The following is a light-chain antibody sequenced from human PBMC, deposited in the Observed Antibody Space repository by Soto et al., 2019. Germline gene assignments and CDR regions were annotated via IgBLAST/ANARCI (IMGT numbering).Light chain of an antibody. V-gene: IGLV1-40*01. CDR3: QSYDSSLSAYV. CDR2: DNI. Sequence: QSVLTQPPSISGAPWQRVTISCTVSSSNIEFGYDVHWYQQLPGSAPELLIFDNINRPSGVPDRFSGSKSGTSASLAITGLQAEDEADYYCQSYDSSLSAYVFGTVTKVTVL. J-gene: IGLJ1*01. CDR1: SSNIEFGYD.